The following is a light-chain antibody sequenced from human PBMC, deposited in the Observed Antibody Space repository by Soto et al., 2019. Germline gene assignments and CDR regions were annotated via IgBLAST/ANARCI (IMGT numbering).Light chain of an antibody. CDR2: GAS. J-gene: IGKJ1*01. V-gene: IGKV3-20*01. CDR1: QNVNSRY. Sequence: EIVLTQSPGTLSLSPGGRATLSCRASQNVNSRYLAWYQQKPGQAPRLLIYGASRRATGIPDRFSGSESGTDFTLTITRLEPEDCAVYYGHQYGSSPRTFGQGTKVEIK. CDR3: HQYGSSPRT.